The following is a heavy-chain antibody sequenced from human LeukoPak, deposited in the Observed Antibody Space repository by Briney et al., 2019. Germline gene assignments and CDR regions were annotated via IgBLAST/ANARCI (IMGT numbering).Heavy chain of an antibody. D-gene: IGHD3-10*02. CDR2: ITGRGENI. J-gene: IGHJ6*04. Sequence: GGSLRISYTASGLTFTPYGMNWGGPAPGLGLHWVSGITGRGENIFYAGSVKGRFTISRDNAKNSLYLQMNSLRAEDTAVYYCAELGITMIGGVWGKGATVTISS. CDR3: AELGITMIGGV. CDR1: GLTFTPYG. V-gene: IGHV3-23*01.